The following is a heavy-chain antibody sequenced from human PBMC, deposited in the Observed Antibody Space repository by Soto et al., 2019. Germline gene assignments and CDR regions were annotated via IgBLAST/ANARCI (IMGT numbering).Heavy chain of an antibody. CDR1: GGSFSGYY. D-gene: IGHD4-17*01. J-gene: IGHJ4*02. Sequence: SETLSLTCAVYGGSFSGYYWGWIRQPPGKGLEWIGEINHSGSTNYNPSLKSRVTISVDTSKNQFSLKLSSVTAADTAVYYCARGRTTTVSTLAYFDYWGQGTLVTVSS. CDR3: ARGRTTTVSTLAYFDY. CDR2: INHSGST. V-gene: IGHV4-34*01.